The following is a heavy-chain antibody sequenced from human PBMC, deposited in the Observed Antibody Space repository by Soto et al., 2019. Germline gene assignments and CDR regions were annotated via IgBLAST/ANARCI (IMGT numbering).Heavy chain of an antibody. Sequence: EVQLVESGGGLIQPGGSLRLSCAASGFTVSSNYMSWVRQSPGKGLEWASVIYSGGSTYYADSVKGRFTISRDNSKKTLYLKRNSRRAEDTAVYYCARGLRSSGYLDYWGQGSLVNVSS. CDR2: IYSGGST. CDR1: GFTVSSNY. V-gene: IGHV3-53*01. J-gene: IGHJ4*02. CDR3: ARGLRSSGYLDY. D-gene: IGHD6-13*01.